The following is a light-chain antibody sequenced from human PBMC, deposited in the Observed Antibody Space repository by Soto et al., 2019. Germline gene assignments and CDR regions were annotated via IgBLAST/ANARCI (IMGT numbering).Light chain of an antibody. CDR2: ETS. J-gene: IGKJ5*01. V-gene: IGKV1-33*01. CDR1: HDISTH. Sequence: IQMTQSPSSLSASVGDRVTSTCRASHDISTHLNWYQQMPGKAPKLLIYETSNVQTGVPSRFSGHGSGTDFVFTISSLQPEDIGTYYCQQYDNVGITFGQGTRLE. CDR3: QQYDNVGIT.